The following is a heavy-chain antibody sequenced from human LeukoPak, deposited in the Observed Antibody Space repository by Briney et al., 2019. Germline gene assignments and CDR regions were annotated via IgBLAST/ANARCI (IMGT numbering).Heavy chain of an antibody. CDR2: LNHSGTT. CDR3: AREFFDTAMVEMTFDY. CDR1: GGSFSGYY. Sequence: SETLSLTCAVYGGSFSGYYWSWIRQPPGKGLEWIGELNHSGTTNYNPSLKSRVTISVDTSKNQFSLKLSSVTAADTAVYYCAREFFDTAMVEMTFDYWGQGTLVTVSS. D-gene: IGHD5-18*01. V-gene: IGHV4-34*01. J-gene: IGHJ4*02.